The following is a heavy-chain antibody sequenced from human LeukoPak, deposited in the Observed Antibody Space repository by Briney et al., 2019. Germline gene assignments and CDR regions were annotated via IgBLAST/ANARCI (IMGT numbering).Heavy chain of an antibody. Sequence: GGSLRLSCAASGFTFSSYVMYWVRQAPGKGLEYVSAITSNGGSTYYANSVKGRFTISRDNSKNTLYLQMGSLRAEDMAVYYCAKDGGTISLPTFDPWGQGTLVTVSS. CDR1: GFTFSSYV. V-gene: IGHV3-64*01. CDR3: AKDGGTISLPTFDP. J-gene: IGHJ5*02. CDR2: ITSNGGST. D-gene: IGHD3-3*01.